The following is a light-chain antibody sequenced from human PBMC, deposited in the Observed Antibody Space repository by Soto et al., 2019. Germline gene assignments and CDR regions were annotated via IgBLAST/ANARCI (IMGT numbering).Light chain of an antibody. Sequence: EIVLTQSPATLSVSPGERVILACRASQSVSSNVGWYQQKPGQAPRLLILGASTRATGIPARFSGSGSGTEFTLTISSLQYEDFAVYYCQQYSMWRTFGQGTKVDIK. CDR2: GAS. CDR3: QQYSMWRT. V-gene: IGKV3-15*01. J-gene: IGKJ1*01. CDR1: QSVSSN.